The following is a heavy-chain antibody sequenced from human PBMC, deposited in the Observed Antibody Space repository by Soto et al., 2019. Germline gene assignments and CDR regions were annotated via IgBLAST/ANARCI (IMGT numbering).Heavy chain of an antibody. Sequence: RGESQKISCKGSGYSFTNYWIAWVRQMPGKGLEWMGIIYPGDSDTRYSPSFQGQVTISADKSISTAYLQWSSLKASDTAMYYCARLITMVRGVIPHNWFDPWGQGTLVTVSS. CDR2: IYPGDSDT. V-gene: IGHV5-51*01. CDR1: GYSFTNYW. D-gene: IGHD3-10*01. CDR3: ARLITMVRGVIPHNWFDP. J-gene: IGHJ5*02.